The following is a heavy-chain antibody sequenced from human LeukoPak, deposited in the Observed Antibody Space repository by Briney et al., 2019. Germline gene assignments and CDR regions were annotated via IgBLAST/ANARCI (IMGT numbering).Heavy chain of an antibody. CDR2: ISGSDGST. CDR1: GFTFSSYW. CDR3: TTVGSYSSTWYFDY. J-gene: IGHJ4*02. Sequence: GGSLRLSCAASGFTFSSYWMSWVRQAPGKGLEWVSGISGSDGSTYYADSVKGRFTISRDSSKNTLYLQMNGLRAEDTAVYYCTTVGSYSSTWYFDYWGQGTLVTVSS. V-gene: IGHV3-23*01. D-gene: IGHD6-6*01.